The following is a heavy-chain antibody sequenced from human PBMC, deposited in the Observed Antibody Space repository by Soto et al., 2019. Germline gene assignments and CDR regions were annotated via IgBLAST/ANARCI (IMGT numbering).Heavy chain of an antibody. V-gene: IGHV1-2*02. CDR2: INPRNGDK. D-gene: IGHD3-22*01. Sequence: ASVKVSCKASGYTFTGFDVHWVRQTPRQGLEWRGWINPRNGDKILAQKFEGRVTLTRDTSVTTAYMDLSSLNSDDTAVYYCARGAVGDSPIDFWGPGTLVTVSS. CDR1: GYTFTGFD. J-gene: IGHJ4*03. CDR3: ARGAVGDSPIDF.